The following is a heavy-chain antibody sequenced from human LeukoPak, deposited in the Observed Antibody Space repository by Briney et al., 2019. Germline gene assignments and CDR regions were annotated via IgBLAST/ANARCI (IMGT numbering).Heavy chain of an antibody. CDR1: GYTFTGYY. CDR3: AREPHYDLLTGYALGYLDL. J-gene: IGHJ2*01. V-gene: IGHV1-2*02. D-gene: IGHD3-9*01. CDR2: INSNSGDT. Sequence: ASVKVSCTASGYTFTGYYMHWVRQAPGQGLEWMGWINSNSGDTNYAQKFQGRVTMTRDTSISTAYMELSRLRSDDTAVYYCAREPHYDLLTGYALGYLDLWGRGTLLTVPS.